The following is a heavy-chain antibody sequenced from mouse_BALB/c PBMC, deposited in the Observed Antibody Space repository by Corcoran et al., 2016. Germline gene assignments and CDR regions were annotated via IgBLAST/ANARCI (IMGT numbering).Heavy chain of an antibody. CDR3: ANWDWYFDV. V-gene: IGHV14-3*02. J-gene: IGHJ1*01. Sequence: EVQLQQSGAELVKPGASVKLSCTASGFNIKDTYMHWVKQRPEQGLEWIGRIDPANGNTKYDPKFQGKATITAYTSSNTAYLQLSSLTSEDTAVYYCANWDWYFDVWGAGTTVTVSS. D-gene: IGHD4-1*01. CDR1: GFNIKDTY. CDR2: IDPANGNT.